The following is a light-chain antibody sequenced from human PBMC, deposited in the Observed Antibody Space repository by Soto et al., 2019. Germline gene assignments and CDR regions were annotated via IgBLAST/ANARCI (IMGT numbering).Light chain of an antibody. V-gene: IGKV1-5*03. CDR1: QSISSW. Sequence: DLQMTLSPSTVSASVVDRVTITCRASQSISSWLAWYQQKPGKAPKLLIYKASSLESGVPSRFSGSGSGTEFTLTISSLQPDDFATYYCQQYNSYPWTVGQGTKVDIK. CDR3: QQYNSYPWT. J-gene: IGKJ1*01. CDR2: KAS.